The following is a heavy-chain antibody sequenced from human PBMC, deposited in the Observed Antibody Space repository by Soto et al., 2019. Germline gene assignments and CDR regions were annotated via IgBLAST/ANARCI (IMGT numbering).Heavy chain of an antibody. V-gene: IGHV1-46*03. CDR3: AREYSSRPLGY. D-gene: IGHD6-13*01. J-gene: IGHJ4*02. CDR1: GSTFTSYY. CDR2: INPYGGST. Sequence: ASVKVSCKASGSTFTSYYMHWVRQAPGQGLEWMGIINPYGGSTSYAQRFQGRVTMTRDTSTSTVYMELSSLRSEDTAVYYCAREYSSRPLGYWGQGTLVTVSS.